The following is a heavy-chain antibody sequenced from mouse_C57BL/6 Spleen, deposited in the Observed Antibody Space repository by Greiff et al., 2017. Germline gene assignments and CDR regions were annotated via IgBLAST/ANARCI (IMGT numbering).Heavy chain of an antibody. CDR2: IYPGDGDT. Sequence: QVQLQQSGPELVKPGASVKISCKASGYAFSSSWMNWVKQRPGKGLEWIGRIYPGDGDTNYNGKFKGKATLTAYKSSSTSYMQLSDLTSEDSAVYFCASPYHYYSNCPYAMDYWGQGTSVAVSS. CDR3: ASPYHYYSNCPYAMDY. V-gene: IGHV1-82*01. CDR1: GYAFSSSW. J-gene: IGHJ4*01. D-gene: IGHD2-5*01.